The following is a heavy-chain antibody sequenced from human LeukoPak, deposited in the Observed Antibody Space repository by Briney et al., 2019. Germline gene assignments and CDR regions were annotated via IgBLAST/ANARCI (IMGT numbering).Heavy chain of an antibody. CDR3: ARDFFYYGSGNYYEETY. J-gene: IGHJ4*02. Sequence: GGSLRLSCGASGFTVSSNYMSWVRQAPGKGLEWVSVIYSGGSTYYADSVKGRFTISRDNSKNTLYLQMDSLRAEDTALYYCARDFFYYGSGNYYEETYWGQGTLVTVSS. CDR2: IYSGGST. CDR1: GFTVSSNY. V-gene: IGHV3-53*05. D-gene: IGHD3-10*01.